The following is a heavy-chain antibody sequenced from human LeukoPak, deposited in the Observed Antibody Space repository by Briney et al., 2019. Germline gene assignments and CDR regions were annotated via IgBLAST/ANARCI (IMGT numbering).Heavy chain of an antibody. V-gene: IGHV1-46*01. D-gene: IGHD2-2*01. CDR1: GYTFTRYY. Sequence: GASAKVSCKASGYTFTRYYMHWVRQAPGPGLEWMGMIDPNGGSATYGQKFQGRVTMTRDTSTSTVYMELSSLRSEDTAVYFCARHLIKDIVVVPATPPSYYMDVWGKGTTVTVSS. CDR3: ARHLIKDIVVVPATPPSYYMDV. J-gene: IGHJ6*03. CDR2: IDPNGGSA.